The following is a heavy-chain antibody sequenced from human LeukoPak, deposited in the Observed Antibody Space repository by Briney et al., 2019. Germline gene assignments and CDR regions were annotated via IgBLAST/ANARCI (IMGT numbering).Heavy chain of an antibody. V-gene: IGHV4-31*03. Sequence: PSETLSLTCSVSGGSISSGGYYWSWIRQHPGKGLEWIGYIYYSGSTYYNPSLKSRVTISVDTSKNQFSLKLSSVTAADTAVYYCARASYGDYRPPLDYWGQGTLVTVSS. CDR2: IYYSGST. CDR3: ARASYGDYRPPLDY. J-gene: IGHJ4*02. CDR1: GGSISSGGYY. D-gene: IGHD4-17*01.